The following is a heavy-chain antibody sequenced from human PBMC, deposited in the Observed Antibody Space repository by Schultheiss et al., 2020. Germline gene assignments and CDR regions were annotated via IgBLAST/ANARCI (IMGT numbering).Heavy chain of an antibody. Sequence: GGSLRLSCAASVFTFSSYAMSWVRQAPGKGLEWVSAISGSGGSTYYADSVMGRFTISRDSSKNTVYLQMNSLRAEDTAVYYCAKSYDFWKGYFDYWGQGTLVTVSS. CDR1: VFTFSSYA. CDR3: AKSYDFWKGYFDY. CDR2: ISGSGGST. J-gene: IGHJ4*02. D-gene: IGHD3-3*01. V-gene: IGHV3-23*01.